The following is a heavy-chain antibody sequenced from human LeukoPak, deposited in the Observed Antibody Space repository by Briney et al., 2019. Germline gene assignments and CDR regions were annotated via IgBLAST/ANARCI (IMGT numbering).Heavy chain of an antibody. Sequence: GGSLRLSCAASGFTFDDYAMHWVRQAPGKGLEWVSGISWNSGSIGYADSVKGRFTISRDNAKNSLYLQMNSLRAEDTAVYYCAKSVTYYYGSGTYYDVPIDYWGQGTLVTVSS. CDR2: ISWNSGSI. CDR3: AKSVTYYYGSGTYYDVPIDY. V-gene: IGHV3-9*01. CDR1: GFTFDDYA. J-gene: IGHJ4*02. D-gene: IGHD3-10*01.